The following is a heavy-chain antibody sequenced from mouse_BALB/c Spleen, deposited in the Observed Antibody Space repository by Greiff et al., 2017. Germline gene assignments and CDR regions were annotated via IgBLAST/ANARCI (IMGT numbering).Heavy chain of an antibody. Sequence: EVKLVESGGGLVKPGGSLKLSCAASGFTFSDYYMYWVRQTPEKRLEWVATISDGGSYTYYPDSVKGRFTISRDNAKNNLYLQMSSLKSEDTAMYYCARGGYGLRRWFAYWGQGTLVTVAA. V-gene: IGHV5-4*02. CDR2: ISDGGSYT. D-gene: IGHD2-4*01. J-gene: IGHJ3*01. CDR1: GFTFSDYY. CDR3: ARGGYGLRRWFAY.